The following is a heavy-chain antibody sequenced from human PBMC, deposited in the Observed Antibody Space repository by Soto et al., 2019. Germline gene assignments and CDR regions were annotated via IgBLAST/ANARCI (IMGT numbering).Heavy chain of an antibody. D-gene: IGHD5-12*01. CDR2: IYYSGST. CDR3: ARGGYSGYDGFDY. Sequence: QVQLQESGPGLVKPSETLSLTCTVSGGSISSYYWSWIRQPPGKGLEWIGYIYYSGSTNYNPSLKSRVTISVDTSKNQFSLKLSSVTAADTAVYYCARGGYSGYDGFDYWGQGTLVTVSS. V-gene: IGHV4-59*01. CDR1: GGSISSYY. J-gene: IGHJ4*02.